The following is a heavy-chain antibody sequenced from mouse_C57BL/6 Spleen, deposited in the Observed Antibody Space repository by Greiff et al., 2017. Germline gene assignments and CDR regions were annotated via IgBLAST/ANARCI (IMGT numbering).Heavy chain of an antibody. J-gene: IGHJ3*01. CDR1: GYTFTSYW. CDR3: ARRNDYDEAWFAY. Sequence: VQLQQPGAELVMPGASVKLSCKASGYTFTSYWMHWVKQRPGQGLEWIGEIDPSDSYTNYNQKFKGKSTLTVDKSSSTAYMQLSSLTSEDSAVYYCARRNDYDEAWFAYWGQGTLVTVSA. D-gene: IGHD2-4*01. V-gene: IGHV1-69*01. CDR2: IDPSDSYT.